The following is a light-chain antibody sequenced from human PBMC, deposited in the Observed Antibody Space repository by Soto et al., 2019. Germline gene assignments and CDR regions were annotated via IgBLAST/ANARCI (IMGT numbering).Light chain of an antibody. CDR3: QKCKLVPFS. J-gene: IGKJ4*01. V-gene: IGKV1-27*01. CDR1: QDISNF. Sequence: IQMTQSPSSLSAFVGDTVTITCRASQDISNFLAWYQQKTGKVPKLLIYAASTLQSGVPSRFSGSGCGTDFTLTICRLQPEAVATCSFQKCKLVPFSFGGGSKVEMK. CDR2: AAS.